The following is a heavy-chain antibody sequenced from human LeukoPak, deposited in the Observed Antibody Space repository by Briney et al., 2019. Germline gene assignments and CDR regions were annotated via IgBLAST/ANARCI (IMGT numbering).Heavy chain of an antibody. CDR1: GFTFSSYA. J-gene: IGHJ4*02. Sequence: GGSLRLSCAASGFTFSSYAMSWVRQAPGKGLEWVSAISGSGGSTYYADSVKGRFTISRDNSKNTLYLQVNSLRAEDTAVYYCAKAGGITIFGVVIYYFDYWGQGTLVTVSS. CDR2: ISGSGGST. D-gene: IGHD3-3*01. CDR3: AKAGGITIFGVVIYYFDY. V-gene: IGHV3-23*01.